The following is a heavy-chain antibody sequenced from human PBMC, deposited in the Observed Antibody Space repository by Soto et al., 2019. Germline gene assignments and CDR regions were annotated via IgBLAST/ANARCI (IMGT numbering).Heavy chain of an antibody. J-gene: IGHJ6*02. CDR2: IYYSGST. Sequence: LSLTCTVSGGSISSGGYYWSWIRQHPGKGLEWIGYIYYSGSTYYNPSLKSRVTISVDTSKNQFSLKLSSDDTAVYYCARGGQECSNSGCGYIYDGMDVWGQGTTVTVSS. D-gene: IGHD1-26*01. V-gene: IGHV4-31*03. CDR3: ARGGQECSNSGCGYIYDGMDV. CDR1: GGSISSGGYY.